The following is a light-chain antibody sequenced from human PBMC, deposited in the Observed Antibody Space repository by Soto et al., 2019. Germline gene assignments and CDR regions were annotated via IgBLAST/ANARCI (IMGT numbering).Light chain of an antibody. CDR2: GNS. CDR1: SSNIGAGYD. CDR3: QSYDSSLGYV. V-gene: IGLV1-40*01. J-gene: IGLJ1*01. Sequence: QLVLTQPPSVSGAPGQRVTISCTGSSSNIGAGYDVHWYQQLPGTDPKLLIYGNSNRPSGVPDRFSGSKSGTSASLAITGLQAEDEADYCCQSYDSSLGYVFGTGTKVTVL.